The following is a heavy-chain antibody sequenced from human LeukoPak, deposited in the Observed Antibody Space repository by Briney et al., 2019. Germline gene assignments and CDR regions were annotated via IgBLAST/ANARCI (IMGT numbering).Heavy chain of an antibody. CDR2: ISYDGSNK. Sequence: PGGPLRLSCAASGFTFSSYAMHWVRQAPGKGLKWVAVISYDGSNKYYADSVKGRFTISRDNSKNTLYLQMNSLRAEDTAVYYCARGGDPGIAVAGLFGYFDLWGRGTLVTVSS. CDR3: ARGGDPGIAVAGLFGYFDL. J-gene: IGHJ2*01. CDR1: GFTFSSYA. V-gene: IGHV3-30-3*01. D-gene: IGHD6-19*01.